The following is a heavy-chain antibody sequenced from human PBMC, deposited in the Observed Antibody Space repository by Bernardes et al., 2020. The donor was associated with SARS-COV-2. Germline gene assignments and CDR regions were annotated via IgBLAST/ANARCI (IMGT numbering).Heavy chain of an antibody. D-gene: IGHD4-17*01. J-gene: IGHJ4*02. Sequence: GSLRLSCALSGFTFSSYAMSWVRQAPGKGLAWVSVISGSGTSTYYADSVKGRFTISRDNSKNTLYLQMNSLRAEDTAVYYCAKAYEPTTVVTPFDFWGQGTLVTVSS. CDR2: ISGSGTST. CDR1: GFTFSSYA. CDR3: AKAYEPTTVVTPFDF. V-gene: IGHV3-23*01.